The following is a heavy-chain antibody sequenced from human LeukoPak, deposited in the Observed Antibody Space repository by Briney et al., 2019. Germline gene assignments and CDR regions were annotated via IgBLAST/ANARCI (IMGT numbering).Heavy chain of an antibody. D-gene: IGHD3-10*01. CDR1: GGTFSSYA. J-gene: IGHJ6*03. CDR2: IILIFGTA. Sequence: SVKVSCKASGGTFSSYAISWVRQAPGQGLEWMGGIILIFGTANYAQKFQGRVTITADESTSTVYMELSSLRSEDTAVYYCARAGLGRITMVRGVPISYYYYYMDVWGKGTTVTVSS. V-gene: IGHV1-69*01. CDR3: ARAGLGRITMVRGVPISYYYYYMDV.